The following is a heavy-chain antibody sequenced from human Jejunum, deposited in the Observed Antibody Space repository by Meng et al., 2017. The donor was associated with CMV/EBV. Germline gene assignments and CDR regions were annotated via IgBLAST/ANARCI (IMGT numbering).Heavy chain of an antibody. V-gene: IGHV5-51*01. Sequence: SCKGYGSTFTSYWIGWVRQMPGKGLEWMGIIYPGDYDTRYSPSFQGQVTISADKSISTAYLQWSSLKASDTAMYYCARRNNWFDPWGQGTLVTVSS. CDR3: ARRNNWFDP. CDR1: GSTFTSYW. CDR2: IYPGDYDT. J-gene: IGHJ5*02.